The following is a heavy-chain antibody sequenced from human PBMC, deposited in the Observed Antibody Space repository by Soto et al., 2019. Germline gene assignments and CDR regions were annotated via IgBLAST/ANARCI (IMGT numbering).Heavy chain of an antibody. CDR1: GFTFDDYT. CDR3: AKAGIAARLYNWFDP. CDR2: ISWDGGST. D-gene: IGHD6-6*01. J-gene: IGHJ5*02. V-gene: IGHV3-43*01. Sequence: PGGSLRLSCAASGFTFDDYTMHWVRQAPGKGLEWVSLISWDGGSTYYADSVKGRFTISRDNSKNSLYPQMNSLRTEDTALYYCAKAGIAARLYNWFDPWGQGTLVTVSS.